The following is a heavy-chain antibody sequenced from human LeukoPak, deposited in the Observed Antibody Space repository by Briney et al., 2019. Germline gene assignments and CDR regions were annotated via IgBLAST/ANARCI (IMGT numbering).Heavy chain of an antibody. D-gene: IGHD1-26*01. CDR1: GFTFSNAW. CDR3: PTGIMGATHRYFDL. CDR2: IKSKADGGTA. V-gene: IGHV3-15*01. Sequence: NPGGSLRLSCAASGFTFSNAWMTWVRQAPGKGLEWVGRIKSKADGGTADYVAPVNGRFTISRDDSNKTLFLQMHSLKTEDTAVYYCPTGIMGATHRYFDLWGRGTLLTDSS. J-gene: IGHJ2*01.